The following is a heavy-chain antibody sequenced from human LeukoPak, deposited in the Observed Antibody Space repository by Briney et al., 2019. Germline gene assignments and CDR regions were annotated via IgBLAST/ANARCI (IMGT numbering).Heavy chain of an antibody. J-gene: IGHJ4*02. Sequence: KTSETLSLTCTVSGGSISTYYWSWIRQPPGKGLEWIAYIDYRGSTTYNPSLRSRVTISVDTSRNQFSLKLSSVTAADTAVYYCATATGWYLDYWGQGTLVTVSS. V-gene: IGHV4-59*01. CDR3: ATATGWYLDY. CDR1: GGSISTYY. CDR2: IDYRGST. D-gene: IGHD6-19*01.